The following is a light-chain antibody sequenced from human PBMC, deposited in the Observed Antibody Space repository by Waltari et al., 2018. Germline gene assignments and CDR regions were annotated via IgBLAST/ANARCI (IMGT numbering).Light chain of an antibody. CDR3: AAWDDSLSGRV. CDR1: RSNLGSNY. Sequence: QSVLTQPPSASGTPGQRVTISCSGRRSNLGSNYVYWYQQLPGTAPKLLIYRNNQRPSGVPDRFSGSKSGTSASLAISGLRSEDEADYYCAAWDDSLSGRVFGGGTKVTAL. J-gene: IGLJ3*02. CDR2: RNN. V-gene: IGLV1-47*01.